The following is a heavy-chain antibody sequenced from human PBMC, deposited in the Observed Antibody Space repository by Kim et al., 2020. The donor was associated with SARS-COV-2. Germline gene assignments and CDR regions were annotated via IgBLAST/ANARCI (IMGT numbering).Heavy chain of an antibody. J-gene: IGHJ6*02. CDR3: AKDSKFTRGPSSQVYYYYGMDV. Sequence: GGSLRLSCAASGFTFSSYAMSWVRQAPGKGLEWVSAISGSGGSTYYADSVKGRFTISRDNSKNTLYLQMNSLRAEDTAVYYCAKDSKFTRGPSSQVYYYYGMDVWGQGTTVTVSS. CDR1: GFTFSSYA. CDR2: ISGSGGST. V-gene: IGHV3-23*01. D-gene: IGHD3-10*01.